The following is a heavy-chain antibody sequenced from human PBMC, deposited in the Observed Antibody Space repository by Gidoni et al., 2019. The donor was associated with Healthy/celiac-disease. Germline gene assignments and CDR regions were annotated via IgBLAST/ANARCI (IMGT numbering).Heavy chain of an antibody. CDR3: ARGYSHDTKYYYDSSGYSDYYYYYMDV. V-gene: IGHV1-69*01. CDR1: GGTFSSYA. Sequence: QVQLVQSGAEVKKPGSSVKVSCKASGGTFSSYAISWVRQAHGQGLEWMGGIIPIFGTANYAQKFQGRVTITADESTSTAYMELSSLRSEDTAVYYCARGYSHDTKYYYDSSGYSDYYYYYMDVWGKGTTVTVSS. CDR2: IIPIFGTA. J-gene: IGHJ6*03. D-gene: IGHD3-22*01.